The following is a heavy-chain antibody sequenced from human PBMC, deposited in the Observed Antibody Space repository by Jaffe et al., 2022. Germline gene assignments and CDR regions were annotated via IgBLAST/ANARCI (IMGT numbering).Heavy chain of an antibody. V-gene: IGHV3-74*01. Sequence: EVQLVESGGGLVQPGGSLRLSCAASGFTFSSYWMHWVRQAPGKGLVWVSRINSDGSSTSYADSVKGRFTISRDNAKNTLYLQMNSLRAEDTAVYYCARVTPYPGEGYYYYYYMDVWGKGTTVTVSS. CDR1: GFTFSSYW. CDR3: ARVTPYPGEGYYYYYYMDV. J-gene: IGHJ6*03. CDR2: INSDGSST. D-gene: IGHD7-27*01.